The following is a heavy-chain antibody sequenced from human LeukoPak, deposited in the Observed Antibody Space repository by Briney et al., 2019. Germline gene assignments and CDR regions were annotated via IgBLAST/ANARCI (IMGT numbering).Heavy chain of an antibody. Sequence: GGSLRLSCAASGFTFSSYGMSWVRQAPGKGLEWVPAISGSGGSTYYADSVKGRFTISRDNSKNTLYLQMNSLRPEDTAVYYCAKDVVGQQWPENCWGQGTLVTVSS. CDR1: GFTFSSYG. J-gene: IGHJ4*02. V-gene: IGHV3-23*01. CDR2: ISGSGGST. D-gene: IGHD6-19*01. CDR3: AKDVVGQQWPENC.